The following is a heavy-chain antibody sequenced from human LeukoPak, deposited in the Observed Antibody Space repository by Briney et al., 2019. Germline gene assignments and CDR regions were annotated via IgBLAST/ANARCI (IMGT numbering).Heavy chain of an antibody. Sequence: PGGSLRLSCAASGFTFDDYAMHWVRQAPGKGLEWVSGISWNSDSLGYGDSVKGRFTISRDNAKNSLYLQMNSLRAEDTAFYYCAKGRYGGNYLDVFDIWGQGTTVTVSS. J-gene: IGHJ3*02. V-gene: IGHV3-9*01. CDR3: AKGRYGGNYLDVFDI. CDR2: ISWNSDSL. CDR1: GFTFDDYA. D-gene: IGHD4-23*01.